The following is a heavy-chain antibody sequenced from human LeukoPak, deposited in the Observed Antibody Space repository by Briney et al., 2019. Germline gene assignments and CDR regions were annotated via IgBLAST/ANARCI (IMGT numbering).Heavy chain of an antibody. J-gene: IGHJ4*02. Sequence: ISWVRQAPGQGLEWMGWISAYNGHTDYTQNLQGRVTMTTDTSTSTAYMELRRLRSDDTAVYYCAGPQPYYFDYWGQGTLVTVSS. V-gene: IGHV1-18*01. CDR2: ISAYNGHT. CDR3: AGPQPYYFDY.